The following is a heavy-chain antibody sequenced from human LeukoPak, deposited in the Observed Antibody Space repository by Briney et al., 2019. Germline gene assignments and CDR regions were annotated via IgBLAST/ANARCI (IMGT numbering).Heavy chain of an antibody. CDR1: GYTFTSYA. V-gene: IGHV7-4-1*02. CDR2: INTNTGNP. D-gene: IGHD3-3*01. CDR3: ARDGFLEWLLFDHYYYMDV. Sequence: ASVKVSCKASGYTFTSYAMNWVRQAPGQGLEWMGWINTNTGNPTYAQGFTGRFVFSLDTSVSTAYLQISSLKAEDTAVYYCARDGFLEWLLFDHYYYMDVRGKGTTVTVSS. J-gene: IGHJ6*03.